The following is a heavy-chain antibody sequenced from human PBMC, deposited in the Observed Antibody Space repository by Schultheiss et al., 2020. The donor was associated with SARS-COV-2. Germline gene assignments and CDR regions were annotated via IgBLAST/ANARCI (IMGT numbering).Heavy chain of an antibody. J-gene: IGHJ2*01. CDR3: ARVSDYGDYGGVDFDL. D-gene: IGHD4-17*01. CDR2: VSDDGSDK. Sequence: GGSLRLSCAASGFTFRSYAMHWVRQAPGKGLEWVASVSDDGSDKYYGDSVKGRFTISRDNSKNTLFLQMNSLRADDTAVYYCARVSDYGDYGGVDFDLWGRGTLVTVSS. CDR1: GFTFRSYA. V-gene: IGHV3-30*03.